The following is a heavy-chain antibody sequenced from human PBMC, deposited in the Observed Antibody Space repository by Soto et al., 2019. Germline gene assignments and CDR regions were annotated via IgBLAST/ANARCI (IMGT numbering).Heavy chain of an antibody. J-gene: IGHJ4*02. D-gene: IGHD4-17*01. CDR3: AKEGVTVTDSRSLYFFDY. CDR1: GFPFSNYA. Sequence: EVQLLESGGGLVQPGGSLRPSCAASGFPFSNYAMSWARQAPGKGLEWVSSISGGGGGTYYTDSGKGRFTISRDNSKTALYLQMNSLRAEDTAVYYCAKEGVTVTDSRSLYFFDYWGQGTLVTVPS. V-gene: IGHV3-23*01. CDR2: ISGGGGGT.